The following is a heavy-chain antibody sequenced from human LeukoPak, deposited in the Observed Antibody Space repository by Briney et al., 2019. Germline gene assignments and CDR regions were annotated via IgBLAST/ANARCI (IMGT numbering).Heavy chain of an antibody. CDR3: AKEMGSRSSLFYFDY. CDR2: ISNDGSNN. V-gene: IGHV3-30*18. CDR1: GFTFSSYG. D-gene: IGHD3-10*01. J-gene: IGHJ4*02. Sequence: GRSLRLSCAASGFTFSSYGMHWVRQAPGKGLEWVAAISNDGSNNYYAESVNGRFTISRDNSKNTLYLLVNTLRGDDTAVYYCAKEMGSRSSLFYFDYWGQGTLLTVSS.